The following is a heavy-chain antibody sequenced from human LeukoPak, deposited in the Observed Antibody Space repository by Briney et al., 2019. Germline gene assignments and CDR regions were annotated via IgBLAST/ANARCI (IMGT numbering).Heavy chain of an antibody. V-gene: IGHV3-53*01. Sequence: GGSLRLSCAASGFTVSGNYMSWVRQAPGKGLEWVSVIYSGGSTYYADSVKGRFTISRDNSKNTLYLQMNSLRAEDTAVYYCARRYFDWLLYGMDVWGKGTTVTVSS. CDR2: IYSGGST. CDR3: ARRYFDWLLYGMDV. J-gene: IGHJ6*04. D-gene: IGHD3-9*01. CDR1: GFTVSGNY.